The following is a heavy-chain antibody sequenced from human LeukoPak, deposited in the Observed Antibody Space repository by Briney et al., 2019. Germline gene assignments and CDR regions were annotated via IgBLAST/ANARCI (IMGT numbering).Heavy chain of an antibody. V-gene: IGHV3-30*02. CDR3: ATPSENLVLDY. CDR2: IRYDGTYK. D-gene: IGHD6-13*01. CDR1: GFTFSDYV. J-gene: IGHJ4*02. Sequence: PGGSLRLSCAASGFTFSDYVMHWVRQAPGKGLEWVAFIRYDGTYKDYADSVRGRFTISRDNSKSTLCLQMNSLRTQDTAVYYCATPSENLVLDYWGQGTLVTVSS.